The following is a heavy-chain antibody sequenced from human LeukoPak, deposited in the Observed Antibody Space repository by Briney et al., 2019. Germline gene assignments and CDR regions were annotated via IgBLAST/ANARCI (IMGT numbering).Heavy chain of an antibody. D-gene: IGHD3-10*01. Sequence: SETLSLTCTVSGGSISSYYWSWLRQPPGKGLEWIGYISYSGSTNYNPSLKSRVTISIDTSKNQFSLKLSSVTAADTAVYYCARVTGSLWFGDLTNSEGFDYWGQGTLVTVSS. V-gene: IGHV4-59*01. CDR1: GGSISSYY. CDR3: ARVTGSLWFGDLTNSEGFDY. CDR2: ISYSGST. J-gene: IGHJ4*02.